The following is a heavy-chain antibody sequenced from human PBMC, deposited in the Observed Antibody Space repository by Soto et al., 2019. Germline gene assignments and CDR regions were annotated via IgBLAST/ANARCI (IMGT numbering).Heavy chain of an antibody. D-gene: IGHD3-10*01. CDR2: IHHSGST. CDR1: GGSISSSSYY. J-gene: IGHJ6*02. CDR3: ARQGFGQLHGLVDV. V-gene: IGHV4-61*05. Sequence: SETLSLTCTVSGGSISSSSYYWGWIRQPPGKGLEWIGYIHHSGSTSYNPSLKSRLTMSVDTSKTQFSLKVSSVTAADTALYFCARQGFGQLHGLVDVWGPGTTVTVSS.